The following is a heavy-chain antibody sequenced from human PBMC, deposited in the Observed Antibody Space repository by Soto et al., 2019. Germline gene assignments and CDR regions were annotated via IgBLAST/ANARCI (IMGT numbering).Heavy chain of an antibody. CDR1: GLTFSSYA. V-gene: IGHV3-23*01. Sequence: GGSLRLSCAASGLTFSSYAMSWVRQAPGKGLEWVSAISGSGGSTYYADSVKGRFTISRGNTKNTLYMQMNSLRAEDTAVYYCEAARQLSIIGYYYEENAFDVWGKGTMVTVSS. D-gene: IGHD3-22*01. CDR2: ISGSGGST. CDR3: EAARQLSIIGYYYEENAFDV. J-gene: IGHJ3*01.